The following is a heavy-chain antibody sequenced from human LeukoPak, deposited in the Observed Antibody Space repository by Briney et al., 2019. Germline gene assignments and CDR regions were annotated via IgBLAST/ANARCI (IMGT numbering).Heavy chain of an antibody. D-gene: IGHD3-16*01. CDR3: TRGGGESAGAFDI. CDR1: GFTVSTDH. Sequence: GGSLILSCAASGFTVSTDHMSWVRQAPGKGLEWVAVSYSGGSRYHAESVKGRFTISRDNSKNMLYLQMNSLRAEDTAVYYCTRGGGESAGAFDIWGQGTMVTVSS. V-gene: IGHV3-53*01. CDR2: SYSGGSR. J-gene: IGHJ3*02.